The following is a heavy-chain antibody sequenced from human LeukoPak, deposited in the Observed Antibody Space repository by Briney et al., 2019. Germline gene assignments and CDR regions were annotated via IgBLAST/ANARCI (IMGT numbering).Heavy chain of an antibody. CDR2: ISYDGSTK. CDR1: GFTFSDYG. D-gene: IGHD3-10*01. Sequence: GGSLRLSCAASGFTFSDYGMHWVRQAPGKGLEWVAVISYDGSTKYYADSVKGRFTISRDNSKNTLYLQMNSLRVEDTAVYYCAREDGRWFGELLGEGNWFDPWGQGTLVTVSS. V-gene: IGHV3-30*03. J-gene: IGHJ5*02. CDR3: AREDGRWFGELLGEGNWFDP.